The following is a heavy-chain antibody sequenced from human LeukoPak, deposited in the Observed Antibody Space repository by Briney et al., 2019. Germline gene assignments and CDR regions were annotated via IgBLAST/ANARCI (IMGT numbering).Heavy chain of an antibody. CDR3: TTGPTCGDYAWDFDY. CDR1: GFTFSNAW. J-gene: IGHJ4*02. V-gene: IGHV3-15*01. D-gene: IGHD4-17*01. CDR2: IKSKTDGGTT. Sequence: PGGSLRLSCAASGFTFSNAWMSWVRQAPGKGLEWVGRIKSKTDGGTTDYAAPVKGRFTISRDDSKNTLYLQMNSLKTEDTAVYYCTTGPTCGDYAWDFDYWGQGTLVTVSS.